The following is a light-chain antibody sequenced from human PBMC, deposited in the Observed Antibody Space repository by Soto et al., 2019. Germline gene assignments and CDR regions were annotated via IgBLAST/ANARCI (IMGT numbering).Light chain of an antibody. V-gene: IGKV1-5*03. CDR2: KAS. CDR3: QQYNDYFPT. CDR1: QSINIW. Sequence: DIPMTQSPSTLSASVGDRVTITCRASQSINIWLAWYQQKPGKAPKLLIYKASSLQSGVPSRFSGSGSGTEFTLTISSLQPDDFATYCCQQYNDYFPTFGQGTKLEIK. J-gene: IGKJ2*01.